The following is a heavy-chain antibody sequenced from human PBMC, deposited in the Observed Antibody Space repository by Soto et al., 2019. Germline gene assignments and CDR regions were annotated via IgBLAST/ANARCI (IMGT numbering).Heavy chain of an antibody. D-gene: IGHD1-26*01. CDR2: IWYDGSNK. V-gene: IGHV3-33*01. CDR3: ARAAKFYRDDPWYFDY. Sequence: GGSLRLSCAASGFTFSSYGMHWVRQAPGKGLEWVAVIWYDGSNKYYADSVKGRFTISRDNSKNTLYLQMNSLRAEDTAVYYCARAAKFYRDDPWYFDYWGQGTLVTVSS. CDR1: GFTFSSYG. J-gene: IGHJ4*02.